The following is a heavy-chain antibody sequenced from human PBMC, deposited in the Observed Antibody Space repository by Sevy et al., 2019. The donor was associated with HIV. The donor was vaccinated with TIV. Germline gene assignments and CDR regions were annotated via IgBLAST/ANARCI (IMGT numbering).Heavy chain of an antibody. CDR2: INHSGST. Sequence: SETLSLTCAVYGGSFSGYYWSWIRQPPGKGLEWVGEINHSGSTNYNPSLKSRVTISVDTSNNQFSLKLSSVTAADTAVDYCARHCRSSSCSRAFDIWGQGTMVTVSS. D-gene: IGHD2-2*01. V-gene: IGHV4-34*01. J-gene: IGHJ3*02. CDR3: ARHCRSSSCSRAFDI. CDR1: GGSFSGYY.